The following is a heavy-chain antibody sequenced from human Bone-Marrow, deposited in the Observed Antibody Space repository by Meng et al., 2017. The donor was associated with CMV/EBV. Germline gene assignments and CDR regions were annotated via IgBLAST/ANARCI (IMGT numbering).Heavy chain of an antibody. CDR2: IKCKTDGGTT. J-gene: IGHJ4*02. Sequence: GGSLRLSCAASGFTFSNAWMSWVRQAPGKGLEWVGRIKCKTDGGTTDYAAPVKGRFTISRDDSKTTLYLKMTSLKTEDTAVYYCTVRNELGYCSGGSCYNRFDYWGQATLVTVSS. CDR3: TVRNELGYCSGGSCYNRFDY. V-gene: IGHV3-15*01. D-gene: IGHD2-15*01. CDR1: GFTFSNAW.